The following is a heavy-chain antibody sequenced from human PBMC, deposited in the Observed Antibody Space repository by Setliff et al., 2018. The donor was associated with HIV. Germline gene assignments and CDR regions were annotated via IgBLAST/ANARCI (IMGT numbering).Heavy chain of an antibody. Sequence: ASVKVSCKASGGTFSSYVISWVRQAPGQGPEWMGGIIPMYGVTNYAQKFQGRVTITTDESTSTAYMELSSLRSEDTAVYYCAYRSGGSCIHWGQGTLVTVSS. CDR3: AYRSGGSCIH. D-gene: IGHD2-15*01. J-gene: IGHJ4*02. CDR2: IIPMYGVT. CDR1: GGTFSSYV. V-gene: IGHV1-69*05.